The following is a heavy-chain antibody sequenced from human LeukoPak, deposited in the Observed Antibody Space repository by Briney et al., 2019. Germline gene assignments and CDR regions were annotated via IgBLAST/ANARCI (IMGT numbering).Heavy chain of an antibody. CDR3: APVPAAHFDY. V-gene: IGHV3-30*03. Sequence: PGGSLRLSCAASGFTFSSYGMHWVRQAPGKGLEWVAVISYDGSNKYYADSVKGRFTISRDNSKNTLYLQMNSLRAEDTAVYYCAPVPAAHFDYWGLGTLVTVSS. CDR2: ISYDGSNK. J-gene: IGHJ4*02. CDR1: GFTFSSYG. D-gene: IGHD2-2*01.